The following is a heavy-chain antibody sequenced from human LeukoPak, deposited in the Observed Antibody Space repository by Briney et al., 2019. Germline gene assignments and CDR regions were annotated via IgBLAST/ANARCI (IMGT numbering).Heavy chain of an antibody. J-gene: IGHJ4*02. CDR1: GYTFTNYY. CDR2: INPIGGRT. Sequence: ASVNVSCKASGYTFTNYYMHWVRQAPGQGLEWMGIINPIGGRTSYAQKFQGRITMTRDTSTSIVYMELSSLTSEDTAIYYCARAPSYRSGWYADYWRERTLLTVSS. CDR3: ARAPSYRSGWYADY. D-gene: IGHD6-19*01. V-gene: IGHV1-46*01.